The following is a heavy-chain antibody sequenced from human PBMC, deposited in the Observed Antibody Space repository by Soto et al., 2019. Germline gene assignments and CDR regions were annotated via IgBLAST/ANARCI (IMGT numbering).Heavy chain of an antibody. V-gene: IGHV4-39*07. CDR3: ARERTYQLSGDDTLDI. J-gene: IGHJ3*02. D-gene: IGHD2-2*01. CDR2: IYYSGST. CDR1: GGSISSSSYY. Sequence: PSETLSLTCSVSGGSISSSSYYWGWIRQPPGKGLEWIGSIYYSGSTYYNPSLKSRVTISVDTSKNQFSLRLSSVTAADTAKYYCARERTYQLSGDDTLDIWGLGTMVTVSS.